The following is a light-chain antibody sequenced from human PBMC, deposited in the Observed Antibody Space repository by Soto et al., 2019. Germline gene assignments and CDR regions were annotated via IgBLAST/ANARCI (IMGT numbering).Light chain of an antibody. CDR1: QSINSC. Sequence: DIHMTQFPSTLSASVGDRFTITCQANQSINSCLAWFLQKPGKATKLLIYKASSLESGVPSRLSGSGSGKEFTLTISSLQPDDFATYYCQQYNSYSSMYTFGQGTRLEIK. CDR2: KAS. V-gene: IGKV1-5*03. J-gene: IGKJ2*01. CDR3: QQYNSYSSMYT.